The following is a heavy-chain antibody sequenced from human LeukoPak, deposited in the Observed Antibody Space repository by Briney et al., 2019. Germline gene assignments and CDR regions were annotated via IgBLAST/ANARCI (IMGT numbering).Heavy chain of an antibody. J-gene: IGHJ5*02. Sequence: PGGSLRLSCAASGFTFSGSAMHWVRQASGKGLEWVGRIRSKANSYATAYAASVKGRFTISRDDSKNTVYLQMSSLRVEDTAVYFCARDRAATQDWVEFDPWGQGTLVTVSS. CDR3: ARDRAATQDWVEFDP. CDR2: IRSKANSYAT. CDR1: GFTFSGSA. V-gene: IGHV3-73*01. D-gene: IGHD2-15*01.